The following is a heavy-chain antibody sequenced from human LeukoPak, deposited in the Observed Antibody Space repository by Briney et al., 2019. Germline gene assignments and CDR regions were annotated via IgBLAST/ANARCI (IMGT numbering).Heavy chain of an antibody. V-gene: IGHV4-4*07. Sequence: PSETLSLTCTVSGGSISSYYWSWIRQPAGKGLEWIGRIYTSGSTNYNPSLKSRVTMSVDTSKNQSSLKLSSVTAADTAVYYCARDRYYYDSSGYLFDYWGQGTLVTVSS. CDR1: GGSISSYY. D-gene: IGHD3-22*01. CDR2: IYTSGST. J-gene: IGHJ4*02. CDR3: ARDRYYYDSSGYLFDY.